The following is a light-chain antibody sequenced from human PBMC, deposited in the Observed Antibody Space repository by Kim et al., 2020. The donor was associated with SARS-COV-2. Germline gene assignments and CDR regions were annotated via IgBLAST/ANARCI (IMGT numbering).Light chain of an antibody. CDR1: SLRNYY. CDR2: GKY. Sequence: SSELTQDPAVSVALGQTVRLTCQGDSLRNYYATWYQQRPGQAPVLVLYGKYNRPSGIPDRFSGSASGNTASLTITGAQAEDEAGYYCNSRDSSGDHVVFGGGTQLTVL. V-gene: IGLV3-19*01. CDR3: NSRDSSGDHVV. J-gene: IGLJ3*02.